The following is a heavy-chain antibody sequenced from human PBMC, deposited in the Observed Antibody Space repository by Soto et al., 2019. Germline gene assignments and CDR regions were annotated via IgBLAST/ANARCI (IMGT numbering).Heavy chain of an antibody. J-gene: IGHJ6*02. CDR3: ARLSSGSYYNAYYYGMDV. CDR2: MNPNSGNT. V-gene: IGHV1-8*01. CDR1: GYTFTSYD. D-gene: IGHD3-10*01. Sequence: ASVKVSCKASGYTFTSYDINWVRRATGQGLEWMGWMNPNSGNTGYAQKFQGRVTMTRNTSISTAYMELSSLRSEDTAVYYCARLSSGSYYNAYYYGMDVWGQGTTVTVSS.